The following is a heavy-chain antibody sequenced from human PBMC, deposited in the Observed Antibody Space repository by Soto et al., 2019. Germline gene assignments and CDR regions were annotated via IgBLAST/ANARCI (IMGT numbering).Heavy chain of an antibody. CDR1: GSTFSSYG. D-gene: IGHD7-27*01. J-gene: IGHJ4*02. V-gene: IGHV3-30*18. CDR2: ISYDGSNK. Sequence: LRLSCAASGSTFSSYGMHWVRQAPGKGLEWVAVISYDGSNKYYADSVKGRFTISRDNSKNTLYLQMNSLRAEDTAVYYCAKDRGSRLGTLFDYWGQGTLVTVSS. CDR3: AKDRGSRLGTLFDY.